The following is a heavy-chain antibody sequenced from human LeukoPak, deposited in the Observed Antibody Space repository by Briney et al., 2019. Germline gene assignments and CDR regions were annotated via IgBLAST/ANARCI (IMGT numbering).Heavy chain of an antibody. D-gene: IGHD4-4*01. V-gene: IGHV4-34*01. J-gene: IGHJ4*02. CDR2: INHSGSA. Sequence: PSETLSLTCAVYGGSFSGYYWSWIRQPPGKGLEWIGEINHSGSANYNPSLKSRVTISVDTSKNQFSLNLNSVTAADTAVYYCARGRNNTVTSLAYYFDYWGQGTLVTVSS. CDR1: GGSFSGYY. CDR3: ARGRNNTVTSLAYYFDY.